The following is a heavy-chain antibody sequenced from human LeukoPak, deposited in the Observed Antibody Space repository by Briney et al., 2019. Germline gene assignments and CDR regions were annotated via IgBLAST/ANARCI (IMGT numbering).Heavy chain of an antibody. J-gene: IGHJ6*03. D-gene: IGHD4-23*01. CDR1: GFTFSSYW. CDR3: ARDSDYGGNSFFYYYYYMDV. V-gene: IGHV3-7*01. Sequence: PGGSLRLSCAASGFTFSSYWMSWVRQAPGKGLEWVANIKQDGSEKYYVDSVKGRFTISRDNTKNSLYLQMNSLRAEDTAVYCCARDSDYGGNSFFYYYYYMDVWGKGTTVTVSS. CDR2: IKQDGSEK.